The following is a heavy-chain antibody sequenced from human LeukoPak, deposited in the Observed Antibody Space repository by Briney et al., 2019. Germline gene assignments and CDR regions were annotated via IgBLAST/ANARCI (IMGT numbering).Heavy chain of an antibody. V-gene: IGHV3-21*01. CDR3: ARDTTRWFSPSDH. CDR2: ISSSSSYI. CDR1: GFTFSTYS. Sequence: GGSLRLSCAASGFTFSTYSMNWVRQTPGKGLKWVSSISSSSSYIYYADSVKGRFTVSRDNAKNSLYLQMNTLRADDTAVYYCARDTTRWFSPSDHWGQGTLVTVSS. D-gene: IGHD2-15*01. J-gene: IGHJ4*02.